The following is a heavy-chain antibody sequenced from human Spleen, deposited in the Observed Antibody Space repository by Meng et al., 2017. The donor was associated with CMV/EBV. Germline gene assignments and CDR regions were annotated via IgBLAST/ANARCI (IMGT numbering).Heavy chain of an antibody. J-gene: IGHJ6*02. CDR1: GYSFTSYW. V-gene: IGHV5-51*01. CDR2: IYPGDSDT. Sequence: GGSPRLSCKGSGYSFTSYWIGWVRQMPGKGLEWMGIIYPGDSDTRYSPSFQGQVTISADKSISTAYLQWSSLKASDTAMYYCARRDIVDYYYGMDVWGQGTTVTVSS. CDR3: ARRDIVDYYYGMDV. D-gene: IGHD2-15*01.